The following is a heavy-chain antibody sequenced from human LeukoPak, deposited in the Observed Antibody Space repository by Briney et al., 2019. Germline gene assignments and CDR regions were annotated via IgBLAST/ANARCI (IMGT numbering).Heavy chain of an antibody. CDR1: GFTFSSYA. J-gene: IGHJ4*02. Sequence: GGSLRLSCAASGFTFSSYAMHWVRQAPGKGLEWVAVISYDGSNKYYADSVKGRFTISRDNSKNTLYLQMNSLRAEDTAVYYCARDSYYESSGYYLVYWGQGTLVTVSS. CDR2: ISYDGSNK. CDR3: ARDSYYESSGYYLVY. D-gene: IGHD3-22*01. V-gene: IGHV3-30-3*01.